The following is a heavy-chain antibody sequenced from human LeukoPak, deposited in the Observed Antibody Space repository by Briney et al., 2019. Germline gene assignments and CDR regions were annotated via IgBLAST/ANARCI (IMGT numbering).Heavy chain of an antibody. CDR3: ARGYEYSSGWFPPTALSYYFDY. D-gene: IGHD6-19*01. V-gene: IGHV1-18*01. J-gene: IGHJ4*02. CDR1: GYTFTSYD. CDR2: ISAYNGNT. Sequence: GASVKVSCKASGYTFTSYDINWVRQAPGQGLEWMGWISAYNGNTSYAQELQGRVTMTTDTSTSTAYMELRSLRSDDTAVYYCARGYEYSSGWFPPTALSYYFDYWGQGTPVTVSS.